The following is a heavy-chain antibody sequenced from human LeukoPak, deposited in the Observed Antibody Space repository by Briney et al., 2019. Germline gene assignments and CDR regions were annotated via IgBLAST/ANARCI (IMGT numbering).Heavy chain of an antibody. D-gene: IGHD2-2*01. Sequence: PSETLSLTCAVYGWSFNDYYWNWIRQPPGKGLEWIGEINARGDTNYNPSLKSRVTISVDTSKKQFSLRLTSMIAADTALYYCARGQVPAARGYNWFDPWGQGTLVTGSS. V-gene: IGHV4-34*01. CDR3: ARGQVPAARGYNWFDP. CDR1: GWSFNDYY. CDR2: INARGDT. J-gene: IGHJ5*02.